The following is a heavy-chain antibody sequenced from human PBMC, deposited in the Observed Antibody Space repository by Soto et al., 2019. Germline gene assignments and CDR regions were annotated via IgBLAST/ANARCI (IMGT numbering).Heavy chain of an antibody. D-gene: IGHD2-2*02. Sequence: QVQLQESGPGLVEPSQTLSLTCSVSGGSMISEGYYWSWIRQHTGKGLEWIGYIYYSGLTDYNPSLKSRLTISVDKAKNEFDLKMRSVTAADTAVYYCAYLRGFTGYTGDWGQGTLVTVSS. J-gene: IGHJ4*02. CDR1: GGSMISEGYY. CDR2: IYYSGLT. V-gene: IGHV4-31*03. CDR3: AYLRGFTGYTGD.